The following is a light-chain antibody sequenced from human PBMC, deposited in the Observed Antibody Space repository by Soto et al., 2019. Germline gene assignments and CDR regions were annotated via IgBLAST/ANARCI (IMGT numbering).Light chain of an antibody. CDR2: GNS. V-gene: IGLV1-40*01. J-gene: IGLJ1*01. CDR1: SSNIGAGYD. Sequence: QAVVTQPPSVSGAPGQRVTISCTGSSSNIGAGYDVHWYQQLPGTPPKLLIYGNSNRPSGVPDRFSGSKSGTSAPLAITGLQAEDEADYYCQSYYSSLSYVFGTGTKLTVL. CDR3: QSYYSSLSYV.